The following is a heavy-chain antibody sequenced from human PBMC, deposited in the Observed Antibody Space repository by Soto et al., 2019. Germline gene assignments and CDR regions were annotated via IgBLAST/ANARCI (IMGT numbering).Heavy chain of an antibody. CDR2: ISGSGGST. J-gene: IGHJ4*02. V-gene: IGHV3-23*01. D-gene: IGHD6-6*01. Sequence: GGPLRLSCAASGFTFSSYAISWVRPAPGKGLEWVSAISGSGGSTSYADSVKGRFTISRDNSKNTLYLQMNSLRAEDTAVYYCAKRCRQLEAPAPFDYWGQGTLVTVSS. CDR3: AKRCRQLEAPAPFDY. CDR1: GFTFSSYA.